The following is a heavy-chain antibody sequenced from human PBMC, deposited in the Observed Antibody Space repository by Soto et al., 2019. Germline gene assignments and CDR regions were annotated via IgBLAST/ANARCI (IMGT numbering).Heavy chain of an antibody. V-gene: IGHV1-3*01. CDR3: ARVYEYYYDSSGHYAIGY. D-gene: IGHD3-22*01. CDR1: GYTFTSYA. Sequence: ALVKVSCKASGYTFTSYAMHWVRQAPGQRLEWMGWINASNGNTKYSQKFQGRVTITRDTSASTAYMELSRLRSDDTAVYYCARVYEYYYDSSGHYAIGYWGQGTLVTVSS. J-gene: IGHJ4*02. CDR2: INASNGNT.